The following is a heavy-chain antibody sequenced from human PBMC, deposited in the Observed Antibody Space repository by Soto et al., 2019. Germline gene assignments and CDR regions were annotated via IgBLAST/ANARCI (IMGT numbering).Heavy chain of an antibody. CDR3: AHLLWFGDGALDV. CDR2: IHWVDTD. V-gene: IGHV2-5*02. CDR1: GFSLTTSGVG. J-gene: IGHJ3*01. Sequence: QITLKESGPTQVRPTQTLTLTCTFSGFSLTTSGVGVAWIRQPPGKALDFLALIHWVDTDRYRSSLKSRLTIRKVTSKSQVVLTMSNVDPVDTGTYYCAHLLWFGDGALDVWGQGKMVTVSS. D-gene: IGHD3-10*01.